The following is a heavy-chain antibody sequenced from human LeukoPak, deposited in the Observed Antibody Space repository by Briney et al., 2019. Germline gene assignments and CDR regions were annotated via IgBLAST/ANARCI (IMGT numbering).Heavy chain of an antibody. CDR1: GFTFSSYA. D-gene: IGHD4-17*01. CDR3: AKVPYGDYYFEN. CDR2: ITASGGST. J-gene: IGHJ4*02. Sequence: PGGSLRLSCAVSGFTFSSYAMTWVRQTPGKGLEWVSAITASGGSTYYADSVKGRFTISRDISKNTLYLQVNSLRAEDTAVYYCAKVPYGDYYFENWGQGTLVTVSS. V-gene: IGHV3-23*01.